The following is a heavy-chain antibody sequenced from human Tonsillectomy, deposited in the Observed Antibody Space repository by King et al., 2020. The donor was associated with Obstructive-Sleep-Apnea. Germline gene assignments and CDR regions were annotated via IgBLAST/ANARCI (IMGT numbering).Heavy chain of an antibody. D-gene: IGHD1-14*01. J-gene: IGHJ4*02. Sequence: VQLVESGGGLVKPGGSLRLSCAASGFTFSSYIMNWVRQAPGKGLEWVSSISSTSSYIYYADSVKGRFTISRDNAKNSLYLQMNSLRAEDTAVYYCARDRAYGIGFDYWGQGTLVTVSS. CDR2: ISSTSSYI. CDR3: ARDRAYGIGFDY. V-gene: IGHV3-21*01. CDR1: GFTFSSYI.